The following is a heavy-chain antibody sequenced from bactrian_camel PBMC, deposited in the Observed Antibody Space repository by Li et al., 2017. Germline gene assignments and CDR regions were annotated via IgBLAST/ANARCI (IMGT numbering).Heavy chain of an antibody. CDR2: IDTGLDNT. CDR1: GFTSSTMC. V-gene: IGHV3S40*01. D-gene: IGHD5*01. J-gene: IGHJ6*01. CDR3: AAGGVGACSPFYGRRLREPNFGY. Sequence: VQLVESGGGSVRAGGSLRLSCAASGFTSSTMCVAWFRQAPGKEREGVASIDTGLDNTDYGDSVKGRFTISQNSAKNTVYLQVNNLQPEDTGVYYCAAGGVGACSPFYGRRLREPNFGYWGQGTQVTVS.